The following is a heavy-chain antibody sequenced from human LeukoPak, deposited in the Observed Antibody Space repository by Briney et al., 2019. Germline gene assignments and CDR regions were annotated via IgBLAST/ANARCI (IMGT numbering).Heavy chain of an antibody. D-gene: IGHD2/OR15-2a*01. Sequence: SDTLSLTCLVSGGSISSYYWRWLRQAPGKGLAWIGYIYYSGSTNYNPSLKGRVTISVGTSKNPFSLELNSVTAADTAVYYCARDSESIYGFDCWGQGTLVTVSS. V-gene: IGHV4-59*01. CDR1: GGSISSYY. CDR3: ARDSESIYGFDC. CDR2: IYYSGST. J-gene: IGHJ4*02.